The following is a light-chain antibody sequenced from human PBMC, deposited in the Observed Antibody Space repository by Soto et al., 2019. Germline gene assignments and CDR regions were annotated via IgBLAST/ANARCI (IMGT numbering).Light chain of an antibody. CDR2: AAS. V-gene: IGKV1D-12*01. CDR3: QQGNSFPLT. CDR1: RGISSW. Sequence: DIQMTQSPPSVSASVGDRVTITCRASRGISSWLAWYQQKPGKAPKLLIYAASSLQSGVPSRFSGSRSETDFTLTITSLQPEDSATYYCQQGNSFPLTFGGGTKVDIK. J-gene: IGKJ4*01.